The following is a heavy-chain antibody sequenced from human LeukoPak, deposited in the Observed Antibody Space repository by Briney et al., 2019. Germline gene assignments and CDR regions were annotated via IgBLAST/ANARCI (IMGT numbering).Heavy chain of an antibody. J-gene: IGHJ4*02. D-gene: IGHD3-22*01. CDR1: GFTFSDYY. Sequence: GGSLRLSCAASGFTFSDYYMSWIRQAPGKGLEWVSYISSSSSYTNYADSVKGRFTISRDNAKNSLYLQMNSLRAEDTAVYYCARDQYYDSSGYYVFDYWGQGTLVTVSS. CDR3: ARDQYYDSSGYYVFDY. V-gene: IGHV3-11*05. CDR2: ISSSSSYT.